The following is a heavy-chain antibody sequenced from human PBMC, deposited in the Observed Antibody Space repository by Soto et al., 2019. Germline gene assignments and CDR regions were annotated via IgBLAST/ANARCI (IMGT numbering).Heavy chain of an antibody. D-gene: IGHD2-21*01. V-gene: IGHV1-69*01. CDR3: ASDRHYSGFED. J-gene: IGHJ4*02. CDR1: GGSFSNYA. Sequence: QVHLVQSGAEVKKPGSSVRVSCKASGGSFSNYAVTWVRQAPGQRLEWMGGITPMFGIANYAQKFQGRVTLTADESTGTAYMELSSLRSDDTATYYCASDRHYSGFEDWGQGTLVTVSS. CDR2: ITPMFGIA.